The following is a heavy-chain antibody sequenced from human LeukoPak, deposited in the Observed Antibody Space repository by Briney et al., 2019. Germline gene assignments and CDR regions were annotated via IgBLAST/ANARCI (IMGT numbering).Heavy chain of an antibody. Sequence: ASVKVSCKASGYTFTSYGISWVRQAPGQGLEWMGWISAYNGNTNYAQKLQGRVTMTTDTSTSTAYMELRSLRSDDTAVYYCASSLGDGVGGSCNSAYWGKGPLVTV. V-gene: IGHV1-18*01. CDR1: GYTFTSYG. D-gene: IGHD2-15*01. J-gene: IGHJ4*02. CDR2: ISAYNGNT. CDR3: ASSLGDGVGGSCNSAY.